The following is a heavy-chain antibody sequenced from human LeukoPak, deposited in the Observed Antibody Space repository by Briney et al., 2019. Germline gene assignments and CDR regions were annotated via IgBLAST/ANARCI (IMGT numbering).Heavy chain of an antibody. CDR1: GYSISSGYY. D-gene: IGHD1-1*01. CDR2: IYHSGST. V-gene: IGHV4-38-2*02. CDR3: ARWKRGFDY. Sequence: SETLSLTCTVSGYSISSGYYWGWIRQPPGKGLEWIGSIYHSGSTYYNPSLKSRVTMSVDTSKNQFSLKLSSVTAADTAVYYCARWKRGFDYWGQGTLVTVSS. J-gene: IGHJ4*02.